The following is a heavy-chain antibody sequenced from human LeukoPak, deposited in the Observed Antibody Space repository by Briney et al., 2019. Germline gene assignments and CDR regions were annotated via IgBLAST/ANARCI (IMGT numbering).Heavy chain of an antibody. J-gene: IGHJ4*02. CDR3: ARVSSLAARGYFDY. CDR2: ISSNGGST. CDR1: GFTFSNYA. D-gene: IGHD6-6*01. Sequence: AGGSLRLSCAASGFTFSNYAMHWVRQAPGKGLEYVSAISSNGGSTYYANSVKGRFTISRDNSKNTLYLQMGSLRPEDMAVYFCARVSSLAARGYFDYWGQGTLVTVSS. V-gene: IGHV3-64*01.